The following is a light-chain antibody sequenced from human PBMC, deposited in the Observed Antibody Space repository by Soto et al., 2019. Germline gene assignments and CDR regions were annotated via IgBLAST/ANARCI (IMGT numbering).Light chain of an antibody. Sequence: QSVLTQPASVYGSPGQSVAISCTGTSSDVGAYNYVSWYQQLPGKAPKLLIYDVSHRPSWVSDRFSGSKSGNTASLTISGLQAEDEGDYYCNSYTSSSTLYVFGTGTKVTV. CDR2: DVS. J-gene: IGLJ1*01. CDR1: SSDVGAYNY. CDR3: NSYTSSSTLYV. V-gene: IGLV2-14*01.